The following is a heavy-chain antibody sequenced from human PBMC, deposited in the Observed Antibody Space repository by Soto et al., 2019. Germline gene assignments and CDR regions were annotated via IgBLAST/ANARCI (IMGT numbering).Heavy chain of an antibody. CDR1: GYTFTSYA. CDR2: INAGNGNT. J-gene: IGHJ6*02. CDR3: ARGPSYYGSTIQGYYYYGMDV. V-gene: IGHV1-3*01. D-gene: IGHD3-10*01. Sequence: ASVKVFCKASGYTFTSYAMHWVRQAPGQRLEWMGWINAGNGNTKYSQKFQGRVTITRDTSASTAYMELSSLRSEDTAVYYCARGPSYYGSTIQGYYYYGMDVWGQGTTVTVSS.